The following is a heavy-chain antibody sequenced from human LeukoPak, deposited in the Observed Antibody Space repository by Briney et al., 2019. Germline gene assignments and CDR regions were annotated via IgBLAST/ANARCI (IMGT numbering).Heavy chain of an antibody. D-gene: IGHD2-15*01. CDR3: ARDSCSGGSCYEVAFDI. V-gene: IGHV3-7*01. J-gene: IGHJ3*02. Sequence: GGSLRLSCAASGFTFSSYWMSWVRQAPGKGLEWVANIKQDGSEKYYVDSVKGRFTISRDNAKNSLYLQMNSLRAEDTAVYYCARDSCSGGSCYEVAFDIRGQGTMVTVSS. CDR2: IKQDGSEK. CDR1: GFTFSSYW.